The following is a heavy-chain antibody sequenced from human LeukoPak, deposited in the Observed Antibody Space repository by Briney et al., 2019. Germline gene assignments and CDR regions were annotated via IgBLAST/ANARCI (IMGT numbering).Heavy chain of an antibody. CDR2: INSDGSEG. J-gene: IGHJ3*01. Sequence: GGSLRLSCAVSGFTLSGFWMSWSRQARGKGLEWVASINSDGSEGYYADVVKGRFTISRDNAKNSLYLQINSLRAEDTAVYYCARSSYSSSSSVWGQGTMVTVSS. CDR1: GFTLSGFW. V-gene: IGHV3-7*03. CDR3: ARSSYSSSSSV. D-gene: IGHD6-6*01.